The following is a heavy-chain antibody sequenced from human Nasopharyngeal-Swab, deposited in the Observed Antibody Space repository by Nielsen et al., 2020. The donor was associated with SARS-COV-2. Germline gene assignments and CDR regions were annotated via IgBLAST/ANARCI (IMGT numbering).Heavy chain of an antibody. Sequence: GGSLRLSCAASGFIFSSYWMHWVRQAPGKGLVWVSRIKSDGSSTSYADSVKGRFTISRDNAKNMLFLQMNSLRAEDTAVYYCARESIAAAGPGMDVWGQGTTVTVSS. V-gene: IGHV3-74*01. D-gene: IGHD6-13*01. J-gene: IGHJ6*02. CDR1: GFIFSSYW. CDR2: IKSDGSST. CDR3: ARESIAAAGPGMDV.